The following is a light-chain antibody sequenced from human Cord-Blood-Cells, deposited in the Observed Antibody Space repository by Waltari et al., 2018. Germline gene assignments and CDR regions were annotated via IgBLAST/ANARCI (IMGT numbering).Light chain of an antibody. CDR1: SSDVGGYNY. Sequence: QSALTQPASVSGSPGQSITISCTGTSSDVGGYNYVSWYQQHPGKAPKLMLYDVSKRPSGVSNRFSGSKSGNTASLTISGLQAEDEADYYCSSYTSSSTSLYVFGTGTKVTVL. CDR3: SSYTSSSTSLYV. J-gene: IGLJ1*01. V-gene: IGLV2-14*01. CDR2: DVS.